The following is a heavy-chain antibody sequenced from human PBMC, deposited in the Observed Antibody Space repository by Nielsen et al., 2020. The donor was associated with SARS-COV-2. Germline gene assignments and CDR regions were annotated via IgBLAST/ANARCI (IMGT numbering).Heavy chain of an antibody. D-gene: IGHD3/OR15-3a*01. CDR1: GFTFSSYG. J-gene: IGHJ4*02. Sequence: GESLKISCAASGFTFSSYGMHWVRQAPGKGLEWVAVIWYDGSNKYYADSVEGRFTISRDDSKDTLYLQMNSLRVEDSAVYYCARGPTNFGLVYYYFDSWGQGALVTVSS. CDR2: IWYDGSNK. CDR3: ARGPTNFGLVYYYFDS. V-gene: IGHV3-33*01.